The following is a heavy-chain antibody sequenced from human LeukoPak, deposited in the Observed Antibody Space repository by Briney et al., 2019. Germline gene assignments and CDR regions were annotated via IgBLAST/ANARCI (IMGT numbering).Heavy chain of an antibody. J-gene: IGHJ6*02. V-gene: IGHV4-61*01. D-gene: IGHD4-23*01. CDR2: IYYSGST. CDR3: AGKTVVTDYYYYGMDV. Sequence: SETLSLTCTVSDASVSSDNYYWSWIRQPPGKGLEWIGYIYYSGSTNYNPSLKSRVTISVDTSKNQFSLKLSSVTAADTAVYYCAGKTVVTDYYYYGMDVWGQGTTVTVSS. CDR1: DASVSSDNYY.